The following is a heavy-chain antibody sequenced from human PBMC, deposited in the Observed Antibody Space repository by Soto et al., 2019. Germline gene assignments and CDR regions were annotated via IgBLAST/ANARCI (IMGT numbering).Heavy chain of an antibody. CDR3: AXXRXXXGXXXXTGFDY. J-gene: IGHJ4*02. Sequence: QITLKESGPSLVKPTQTLTLTCTFSGFSFETPGVGVXXXXQXXGKAXEWLALIYWDYGAPYNPSLDHRLFISRDTSKNQVFLRMTNMDPXDTATYYCAXXRXXXGXXXXTGFDYWGQGIQVTVSS. CDR2: IYWDYGA. CDR1: GFSFETPGVG. V-gene: IGHV2-5*02.